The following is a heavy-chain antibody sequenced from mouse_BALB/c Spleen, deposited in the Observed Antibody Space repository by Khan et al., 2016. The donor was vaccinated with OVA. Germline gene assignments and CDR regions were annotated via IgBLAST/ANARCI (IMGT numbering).Heavy chain of an antibody. Sequence: EVELVESGPGLVKPSQSLSLTCSVTGYSITSGYYWNWIRQFPGNKLEWMGYISYDGSNNYNPSLKNRISITRDTSKNQFFLQLNSVTTEDTATFYCARDYYGRGYLDYGGQGTTLTVSS. V-gene: IGHV3-6*02. J-gene: IGHJ2*01. D-gene: IGHD1-1*01. CDR3: ARDYYGRGYLDY. CDR2: ISYDGSN. CDR1: GYSITSGYY.